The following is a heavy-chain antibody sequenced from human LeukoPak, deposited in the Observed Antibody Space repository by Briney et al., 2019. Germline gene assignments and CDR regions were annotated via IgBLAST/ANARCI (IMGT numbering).Heavy chain of an antibody. CDR3: AKSLEYCSSTSCSGDYYYGMDV. Sequence: PGGSLRLSCAASGFTFSSYAMSWVRQAPGKGLEWVSAISGSGGSTYYADSVKGRFTISRDNSKNMLYLQMNSLRAEDTAVYYCAKSLEYCSSTSCSGDYYYGMDVWGQGTTVTVSS. CDR1: GFTFSSYA. J-gene: IGHJ6*02. V-gene: IGHV3-23*01. CDR2: ISGSGGST. D-gene: IGHD2-2*01.